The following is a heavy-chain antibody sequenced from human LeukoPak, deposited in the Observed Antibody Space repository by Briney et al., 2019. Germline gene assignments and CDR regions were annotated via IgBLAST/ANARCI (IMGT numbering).Heavy chain of an antibody. CDR3: VRDRVGPDY. V-gene: IGHV3-74*03. J-gene: IGHJ4*02. D-gene: IGHD1-26*01. CDR2: ITDDATT. Sequence: GGSLRLSCVASRFTFSNYGMHWVRQAPGTGLVWVSRITDDATTTYADSVRGRFTISRDNAKNILYLQMNSLRVEDTAVYYCVRDRVGPDYWGQGTLVTVSS. CDR1: RFTFSNYG.